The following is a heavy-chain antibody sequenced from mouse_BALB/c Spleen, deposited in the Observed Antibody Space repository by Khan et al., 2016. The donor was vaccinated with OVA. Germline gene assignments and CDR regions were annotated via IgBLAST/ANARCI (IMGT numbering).Heavy chain of an antibody. D-gene: IGHD4-1*01. CDR2: INPDNAGT. V-gene: IGHV1S136*01. J-gene: IGHJ3*01. CDR1: GYTFTNYV. Sequence: VRLQQSGPELVEPGASVKMSCKTSGYTFTNYVMHWVKQKPGQGLEWIAYINPDNAGTRYNEKFKGKATLTSDISSTTAYMELSSLTSEDSAVYYCAREASSWDCAFPYWGQGTLVTVSA. CDR3: AREASSWDCAFPY.